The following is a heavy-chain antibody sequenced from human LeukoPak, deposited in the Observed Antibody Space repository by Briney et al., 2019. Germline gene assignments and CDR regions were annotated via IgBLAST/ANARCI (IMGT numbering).Heavy chain of an antibody. V-gene: IGHV4-34*01. CDR3: ARGRQDVTLIVVAMTAVSYYLDV. D-gene: IGHD3-22*01. CDR2: MNPSGST. CDR1: GGSFSGYY. J-gene: IGHJ6*03. Sequence: PSETLSLTCAVYGGSFSGYYWTWIRQTPEKGLEWIGEMNPSGSTSYNPSLKSRVTISVDTSKNQFSLKLSSVTAADTAVYYCARGRQDVTLIVVAMTAVSYYLDVWGKGTTVTVS.